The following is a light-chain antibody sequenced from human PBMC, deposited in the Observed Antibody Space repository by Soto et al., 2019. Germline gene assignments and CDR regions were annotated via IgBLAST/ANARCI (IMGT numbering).Light chain of an antibody. CDR2: RNN. CDR3: TVWDDSLRGRL. Sequence: QSALTQPPSASGTPGQRVTISCSGSSSNIESNYVYWYQQLPGTAPRLLIYRNNQRPSGVPDRFSGSKSGTSASLAISALRSEDEADYYCTVWDDSLRGRLFGGGTK. CDR1: SSNIESNY. J-gene: IGLJ2*01. V-gene: IGLV1-47*01.